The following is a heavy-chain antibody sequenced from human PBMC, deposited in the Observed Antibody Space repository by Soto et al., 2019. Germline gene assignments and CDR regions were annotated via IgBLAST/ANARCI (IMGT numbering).Heavy chain of an antibody. CDR1: GGSILDSTYY. Sequence: SETLSLTCTVSGGSILDSTYYWAWIRQSPGKGLEWIGTIFYSGGTFYTPSLKSRVTMSVDTSNNQFSLKLSSVTAADTAVYYCARALWFGGHHIDSWGQGTLVTVSS. V-gene: IGHV4-39*07. CDR2: IFYSGGT. D-gene: IGHD3-10*01. CDR3: ARALWFGGHHIDS. J-gene: IGHJ4*02.